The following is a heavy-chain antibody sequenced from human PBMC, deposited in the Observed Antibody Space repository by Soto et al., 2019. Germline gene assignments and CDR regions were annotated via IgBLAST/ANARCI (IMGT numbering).Heavy chain of an antibody. CDR1: GVTVSSNY. J-gene: IGHJ1*01. CDR3: ARDRVESGYPEYFQH. V-gene: IGHV3-53*01. D-gene: IGHD3-22*01. Sequence: ARSLRLSCAASGVTVSSNYMSWVRQAPGKGLEWVSVIYSGGSTYYADSVKGRFTISRDNSKNTLYLQMNSLRPEDTAVYYCARDRVESGYPEYFQHWGQGTLVTVSS. CDR2: IYSGGST.